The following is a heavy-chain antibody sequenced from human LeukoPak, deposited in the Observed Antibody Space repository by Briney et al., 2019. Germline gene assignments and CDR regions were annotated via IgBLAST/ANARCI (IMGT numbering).Heavy chain of an antibody. D-gene: IGHD3-10*01. Sequence: GGSLRLSCAASGFTFNYYSMHWVRQAPGKGLEWVAGISYDGSNEYYADAMKGRFTISRDNSKNTLYLQMNSLRAEDTAVYYCAKSPSYYYGSGSYTWGQGTLVTVSS. J-gene: IGHJ4*02. V-gene: IGHV3-30*04. CDR2: ISYDGSNE. CDR3: AKSPSYYYGSGSYT. CDR1: GFTFNYYS.